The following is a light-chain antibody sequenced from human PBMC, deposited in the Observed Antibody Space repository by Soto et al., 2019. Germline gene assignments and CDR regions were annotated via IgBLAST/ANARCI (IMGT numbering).Light chain of an antibody. CDR3: TSYTNSSTRV. J-gene: IGLJ3*02. V-gene: IGLV2-14*01. CDR1: SRDVGGYNY. Sequence: QSALTQPASVSGSPGQSITISCTGTSRDVGGYNYVSWYQQHPGKAPKVMIYDVSSRPSGVSNLFSGSKSGNTASLTISGLQAEDEADYYCTSYTNSSTRVFGGGTKLTVL. CDR2: DVS.